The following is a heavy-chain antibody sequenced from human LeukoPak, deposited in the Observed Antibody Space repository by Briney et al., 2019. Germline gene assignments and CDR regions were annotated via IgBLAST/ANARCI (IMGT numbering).Heavy chain of an antibody. J-gene: IGHJ3*02. CDR1: GGSFSGYY. Sequence: PSETLSLTCAVYGGSFSGYYWSWIRQPPGKGLEWIGEINHSGSTNYNPSLKSRVTISVDTSKDQFSLKLSSVTAADTAVYYCARGRRGTMIVVVTSIAFDIWGQGTMVTVSS. D-gene: IGHD3-22*01. CDR2: INHSGST. V-gene: IGHV4-34*01. CDR3: ARGRRGTMIVVVTSIAFDI.